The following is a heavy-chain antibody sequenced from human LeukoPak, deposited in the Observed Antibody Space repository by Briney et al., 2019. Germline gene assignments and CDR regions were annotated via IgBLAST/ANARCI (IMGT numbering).Heavy chain of an antibody. D-gene: IGHD3-22*01. CDR2: ISSSGSTI. V-gene: IGHV3-48*03. CDR1: GFTFSSYE. J-gene: IGHJ4*02. Sequence: PGGSLRLSCAASGFTFSSYEMNWVRQAPGKGLEWVSYISSSGSTIYYADSVKGRFTISRDNAKNSLYLQMNSLRAEDTAVYYCARDRSHLLPSINWGQGTLVTVSS. CDR3: ARDRSHLLPSIN.